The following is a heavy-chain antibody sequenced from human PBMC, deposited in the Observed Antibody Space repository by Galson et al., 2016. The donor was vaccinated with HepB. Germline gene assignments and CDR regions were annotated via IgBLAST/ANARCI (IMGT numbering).Heavy chain of an antibody. J-gene: IGHJ4*02. CDR3: VKVFVGGWYRGAFDS. D-gene: IGHD6-19*01. CDR2: ISWNGGII. CDR1: GFTFGNYG. Sequence: SLRLSCAASGFTFGNYGIHWVRQAPGKGLEWVSGISWNGGIIGYVDSVKGRFTISRDNAKGFLYLQMNSLRPEDTAVYYCVKVFVGGWYRGAFDSWGRGALVTVSS. V-gene: IGHV3-9*01.